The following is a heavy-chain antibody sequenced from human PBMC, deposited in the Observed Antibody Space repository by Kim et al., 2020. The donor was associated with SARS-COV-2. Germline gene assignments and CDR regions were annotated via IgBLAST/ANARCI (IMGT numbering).Heavy chain of an antibody. Sequence: ASVKVSCKASGYTFTSYGISWVRQAPGQGLEWMGWISAYNGNTNYAQKLQGRVTMTTDTSTSTAYMELRSLRSDDTAVYYCARDSPWGLPQGVYAFDIWGQGTMVTVSS. D-gene: IGHD7-27*01. CDR1: GYTFTSYG. CDR3: ARDSPWGLPQGVYAFDI. V-gene: IGHV1-18*04. CDR2: ISAYNGNT. J-gene: IGHJ3*02.